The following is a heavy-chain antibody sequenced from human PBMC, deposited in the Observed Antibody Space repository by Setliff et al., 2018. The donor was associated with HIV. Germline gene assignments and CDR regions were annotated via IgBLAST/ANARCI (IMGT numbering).Heavy chain of an antibody. V-gene: IGHV4-39*01. Sequence: SETLSLTCTVPGGSINRSNYYWGWIRQPPGKGLEWIGTISYTGSTYYDPSLKSRVTISLDTSKNQISLKLRSVTAADTAVYYCARGRGSSSSWPIDYWGQGTLVTVSS. D-gene: IGHD6-13*01. CDR1: GGSINRSNYY. CDR2: ISYTGST. CDR3: ARGRGSSSSWPIDY. J-gene: IGHJ4*02.